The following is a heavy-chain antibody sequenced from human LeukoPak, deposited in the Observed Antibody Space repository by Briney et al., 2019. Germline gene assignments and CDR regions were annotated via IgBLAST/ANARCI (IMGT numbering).Heavy chain of an antibody. V-gene: IGHV4-59*08. J-gene: IGHJ4*02. CDR1: GGSISSYY. Sequence: SETLSLTCTVSGGSISSYYWSWIRQPPGKGLEWIGYIYYSGSTNYNPFLKSRVTISVDTSKNQFSLKLSSVTAADTAVYYCAGTKVHETTVVTNWDYWGQGTLVTVSS. CDR2: IYYSGST. CDR3: AGTKVHETTVVTNWDY. D-gene: IGHD4-23*01.